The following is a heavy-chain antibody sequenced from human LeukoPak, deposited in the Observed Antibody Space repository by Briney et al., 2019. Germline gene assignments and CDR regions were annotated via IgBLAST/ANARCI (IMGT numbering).Heavy chain of an antibody. D-gene: IGHD6-13*01. J-gene: IGHJ4*02. CDR2: INQDGTEK. CDR3: VGSNIAAV. Sequence: GGSLRLSCAASGFTFSAYWMNWVRQAPGKGLEWVANINQDGTEKYYVDSVKGRFTISRDNAKNSLYLQMNSLRAEDTADHYCVGSNIAAVWGQGTLVTVSS. V-gene: IGHV3-7*01. CDR1: GFTFSAYW.